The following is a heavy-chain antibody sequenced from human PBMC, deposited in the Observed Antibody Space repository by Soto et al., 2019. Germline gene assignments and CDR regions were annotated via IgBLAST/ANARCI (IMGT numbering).Heavy chain of an antibody. V-gene: IGHV4-59*01. CDR1: GASISSYY. Sequence: QVQLQESGPGLVKPSETLSLTCTVSGASISSYYWSWIRQPPGKGLDWIGYIHYSGSINYNPSLKSRVIISIDTSKTPFSLNLSSVTAADTAVYYCARHSQNGPPLWFGELLSWGQGTLVTVSS. CDR2: IHYSGSI. D-gene: IGHD3-10*01. J-gene: IGHJ4*02. CDR3: ARHSQNGPPLWFGELLS.